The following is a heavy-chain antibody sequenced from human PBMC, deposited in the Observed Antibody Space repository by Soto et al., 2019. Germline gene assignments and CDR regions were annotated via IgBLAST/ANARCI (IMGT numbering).Heavy chain of an antibody. D-gene: IGHD2-15*01. CDR3: ARSLYCSGGSCYSRYFDY. CDR1: GGTFSSYA. V-gene: IGHV1-69*01. J-gene: IGHJ4*02. Sequence: QVQLVQSGAEVKKPGSSVKVSCKASGGTFSSYAISWVRQAPGQGLEWMGGIIPIFGTANYAQKFQGRVTITADESTSTAYMELSSLRSEDTAVYYCARSLYCSGGSCYSRYFDYWGQGTLVTVSS. CDR2: IIPIFGTA.